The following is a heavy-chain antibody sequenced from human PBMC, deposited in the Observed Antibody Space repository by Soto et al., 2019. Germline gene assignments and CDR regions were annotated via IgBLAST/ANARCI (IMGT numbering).Heavy chain of an antibody. CDR3: AGMPYASGLRFDP. Sequence: SETLSLTCTVSGGSISSYYWSWIRQPPGKALQWIGFIYQSGVTSYNPSLASRVSISLDRSNNQCSLKLKSVTAADTAVYFCAGMPYASGLRFDPWGPGTLVTVSS. CDR2: IYQSGVT. J-gene: IGHJ5*02. CDR1: GGSISSYY. D-gene: IGHD6-19*01. V-gene: IGHV4-59*04.